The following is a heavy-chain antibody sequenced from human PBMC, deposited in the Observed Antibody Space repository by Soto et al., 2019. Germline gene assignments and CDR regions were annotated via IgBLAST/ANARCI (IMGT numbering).Heavy chain of an antibody. CDR1: GGSISSSSYY. D-gene: IGHD6-19*01. CDR2: IYYSGST. Sequence: QLQLQESGPGLVKPSETLSLTCTVPGGSISSSSYYWGWIRQPPGKGLEWIGSIYYSGSTYYNPSLKSRVTISVDTSKNQFSLKLSSVTAADTAVYYCARLYSSGPLDYWGQGTLVTVSS. CDR3: ARLYSSGPLDY. J-gene: IGHJ4*02. V-gene: IGHV4-39*01.